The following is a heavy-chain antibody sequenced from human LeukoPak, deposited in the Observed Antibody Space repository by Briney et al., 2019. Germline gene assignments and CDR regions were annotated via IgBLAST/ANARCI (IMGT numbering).Heavy chain of an antibody. CDR2: IKQDGSEK. J-gene: IGHJ6*03. V-gene: IGHV3-7*01. D-gene: IGHD6-13*01. CDR3: ARGGVGSSGQGDYYYYYYMDV. CDR1: GFTFSSYG. Sequence: GGSLRLSCAASGFTFSSYGMSWVRQAPGKGLEWVANIKQDGSEKYYVDSVKGRFTISRDNAKNSLYLQMNSLRAEDTAVYYCARGGVGSSGQGDYYYYYYMDVWGKGTTVTVSS.